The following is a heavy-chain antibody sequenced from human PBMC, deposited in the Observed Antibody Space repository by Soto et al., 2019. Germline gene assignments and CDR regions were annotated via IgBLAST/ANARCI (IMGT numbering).Heavy chain of an antibody. D-gene: IGHD1-7*01. Sequence: QVQLVESGGGVVQPGRSLRVSCAASGFTFSSYGMHWVRQAPGKGLEWVAVISYDGSNKYYADSVKGRFTISRDNSKNTLYLQMNSLRAEDTAVYYCANLPTVELPYRTPYYYYGMDVWGQGTTVTVSS. CDR1: GFTFSSYG. CDR3: ANLPTVELPYRTPYYYYGMDV. CDR2: ISYDGSNK. J-gene: IGHJ6*02. V-gene: IGHV3-30*18.